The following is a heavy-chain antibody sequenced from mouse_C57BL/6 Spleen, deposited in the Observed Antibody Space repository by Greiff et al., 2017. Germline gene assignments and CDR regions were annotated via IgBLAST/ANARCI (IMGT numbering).Heavy chain of an antibody. D-gene: IGHD4-1*01. J-gene: IGHJ4*01. V-gene: IGHV1-26*01. Sequence: VQLQQSGPELVKPGASVKISCKASGYTFTDYYMNWVKQSHGKSLEWIGDINPNNGGTSYNQKFKGKATLTVDKSSSTAYMELRSLTSEDSAVYYCARSDWRDYAMDYWGQGTSVTVSS. CDR3: ARSDWRDYAMDY. CDR2: INPNNGGT. CDR1: GYTFTDYY.